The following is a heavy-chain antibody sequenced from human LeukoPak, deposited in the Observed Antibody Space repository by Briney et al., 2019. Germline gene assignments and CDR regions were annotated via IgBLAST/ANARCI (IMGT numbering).Heavy chain of an antibody. V-gene: IGHV1-46*01. D-gene: IGHD5-18*01. CDR3: AADPADSYGD. CDR2: INPSGGST. Sequence: GASVKVSRKASGYTLTSYYRHWVRQAPEQGLEWMAIINPSGGSTSHAQKFQGRVTMTRDTSASTVYMELSSLRSEDTAVYYCAADPADSYGDWGQGTLVTVSS. CDR1: GYTLTSYY. J-gene: IGHJ4*02.